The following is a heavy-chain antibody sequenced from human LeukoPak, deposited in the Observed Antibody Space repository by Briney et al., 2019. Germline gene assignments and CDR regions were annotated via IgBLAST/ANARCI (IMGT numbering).Heavy chain of an antibody. J-gene: IGHJ3*02. CDR2: INPSGGST. V-gene: IGHV1-46*01. D-gene: IGHD5-18*01. CDR3: ARDRDTVSMGAAFDI. CDR1: GYTFTFYY. Sequence: ASVKVSCKASGYTFTFYYMHWVRQTPGHGLEWMGMINPSGGSTSYPQKFQGRVTMTRDMSTSTVYMELSSLRSEDTAVYYCARDRDTVSMGAAFDIWGQGTMVTVSS.